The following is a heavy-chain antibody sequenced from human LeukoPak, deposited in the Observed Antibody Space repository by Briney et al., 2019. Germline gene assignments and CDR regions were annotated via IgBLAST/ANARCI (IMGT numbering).Heavy chain of an antibody. CDR3: AKQYYMDV. Sequence: GGSLRLSCVASGFTFSGFAMIWVRQAPGKGLQWVSAISGPSSHTYYADSVRGRFTISRDNSKNTLYLQMNSLRAEDTAVYYCAKQYYMDVWGKGTTVTISS. J-gene: IGHJ6*03. CDR1: GFTFSGFA. V-gene: IGHV3-23*01. CDR2: ISGPSSHT.